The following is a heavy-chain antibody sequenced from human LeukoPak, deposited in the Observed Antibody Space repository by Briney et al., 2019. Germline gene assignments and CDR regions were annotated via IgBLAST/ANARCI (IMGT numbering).Heavy chain of an antibody. Sequence: GGSLRLSCAASGFTFSSYGMHWVRQAPGKGLEWVAFIRYDGSNKYYADSVKGRFTISRDNSKNTLYLQMNSLRAEDTAVYYCAKDPGVVVVAATLDYWGQGTLVTVSS. CDR1: GFTFSSYG. V-gene: IGHV3-30*02. J-gene: IGHJ4*02. CDR3: AKDPGVVVVAATLDY. D-gene: IGHD2-15*01. CDR2: IRYDGSNK.